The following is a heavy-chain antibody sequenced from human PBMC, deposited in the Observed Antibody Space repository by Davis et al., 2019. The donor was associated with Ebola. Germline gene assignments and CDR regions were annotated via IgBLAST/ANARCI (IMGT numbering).Heavy chain of an antibody. CDR1: GFTFSSYS. D-gene: IGHD3-3*01. CDR2: ISSSSSYI. J-gene: IGHJ6*02. V-gene: IGHV3-21*01. Sequence: GGSLRLSCAASGFTFSSYSMNWVRQAPGKGLEWVSSISSSSSYIYYADSVKGRFTISRDNSKNTLYLQMNSLRAEDTAVYYCARDWYDFWSGYYYYYGMDVWGQGTTVTVSS. CDR3: ARDWYDFWSGYYYYYGMDV.